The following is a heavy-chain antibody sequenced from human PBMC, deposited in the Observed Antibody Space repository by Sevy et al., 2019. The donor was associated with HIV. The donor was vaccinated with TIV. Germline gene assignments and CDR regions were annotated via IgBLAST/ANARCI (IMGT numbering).Heavy chain of an antibody. Sequence: GGSLRLSCAASGFTFSTYTMTWVRQAPGKGLEWVSGVSGSAGSTYYADSVNGRFTISRDNSKKKVYLLMNSLRDEDTAVYYCAKGDRTFYGLDVWGQGTTVTVSS. V-gene: IGHV3-23*01. CDR1: GFTFSTYT. D-gene: IGHD2-15*01. J-gene: IGHJ6*02. CDR2: VSGSAGST. CDR3: AKGDRTFYGLDV.